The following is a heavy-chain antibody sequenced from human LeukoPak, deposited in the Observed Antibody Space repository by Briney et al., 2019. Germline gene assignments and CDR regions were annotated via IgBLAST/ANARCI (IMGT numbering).Heavy chain of an antibody. Sequence: SETLSLTCTVSGGSVSSYDWSWIRQPPGKGLEWIGYIYYTGNTNYNPSLKSRATISVDTSKNQFSLRLTSVTAADTAVYYCARHIYCTDGVCLDYWGQGTLVTVSS. CDR3: ARHIYCTDGVCLDY. J-gene: IGHJ4*02. V-gene: IGHV4-59*02. D-gene: IGHD2-8*01. CDR2: IYYTGNT. CDR1: GGSVSSYD.